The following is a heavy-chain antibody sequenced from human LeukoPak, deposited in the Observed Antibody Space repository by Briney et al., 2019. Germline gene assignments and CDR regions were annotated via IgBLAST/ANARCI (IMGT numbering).Heavy chain of an antibody. CDR3: ARDAIRSGSSNDY. CDR2: IYSGGST. CDR1: GGSVSSGSYY. Sequence: ETLSLTCTVSGGSVSSGSYYWSWVRQAPGKGLEWVSVIYSGGSTYYADSVKGRFTISRDNSKNTLYLQMNSLRAEDTAVYYCARDAIRSGSSNDYWGQGTLVTVSS. D-gene: IGHD1-26*01. J-gene: IGHJ4*02. V-gene: IGHV3-53*01.